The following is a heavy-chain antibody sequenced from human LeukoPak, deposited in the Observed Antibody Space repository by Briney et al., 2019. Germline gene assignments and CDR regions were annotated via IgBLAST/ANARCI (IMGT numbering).Heavy chain of an antibody. V-gene: IGHV3-11*01. CDR3: ASPLITGTTFDY. CDR2: ISSSGSTI. D-gene: IGHD1-7*01. Sequence: GGSLRLSCAASGFTFSDYYMSWVRQAPGKGLEWVSYISSSGSTIYYADSVKGRFTISRDNAKNSLYLQMNSLRAEDTAVYYCASPLITGTTFDYWGQGTLVTVSS. J-gene: IGHJ4*02. CDR1: GFTFSDYY.